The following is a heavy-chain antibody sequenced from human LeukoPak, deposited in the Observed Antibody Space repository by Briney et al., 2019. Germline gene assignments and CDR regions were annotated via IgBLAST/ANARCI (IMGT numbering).Heavy chain of an antibody. V-gene: IGHV4-38-2*02. CDR1: GDSISSGYY. Sequence: SETLSLTRNVSGDSISSGYYWGWIRQSPGKGLEWIGSIYHTGTTNYNPSLHRRLTMSVDKSKSHFSLSLTSVTAADTAVYYCAKGIKCSSMSCDAFDPWGQGTPVTVSS. J-gene: IGHJ5*02. D-gene: IGHD2-2*01. CDR2: IYHTGTT. CDR3: AKGIKCSSMSCDAFDP.